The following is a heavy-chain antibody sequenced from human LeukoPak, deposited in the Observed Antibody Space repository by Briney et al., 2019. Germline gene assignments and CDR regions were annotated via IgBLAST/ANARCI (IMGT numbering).Heavy chain of an antibody. CDR3: ARLLSMTTWDY. V-gene: IGHV4-61*08. D-gene: IGHD4-17*01. CDR2: IYYSGST. J-gene: IGHJ4*02. CDR1: GGSISSGGYY. Sequence: SETLSLTCTVSGGSISSGGYYWSWIRQPPGKGLEWIGYIYYSGSTNYNPSLKSRVTISVDTSMNQFSLKLSSVTAADTAVYYCARLLSMTTWDYWGQGTLVTVSS.